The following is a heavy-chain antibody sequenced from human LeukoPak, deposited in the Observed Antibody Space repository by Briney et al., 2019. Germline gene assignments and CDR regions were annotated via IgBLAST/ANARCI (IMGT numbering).Heavy chain of an antibody. CDR3: ARGGGATHYYYYMDV. CDR2: IFDSGST. Sequence: SETLSLTCTVSGGSISSGASYWSWVRQHPEKGLEWIGFIFDSGSTYYNSSLKSRLTISVDTSKNQFSLKLSSVTAADLAVYYCARGGGATHYYYYMDVWGKGTTVTVSS. J-gene: IGHJ6*03. V-gene: IGHV4-31*03. CDR1: GGSISSGASY. D-gene: IGHD5-12*01.